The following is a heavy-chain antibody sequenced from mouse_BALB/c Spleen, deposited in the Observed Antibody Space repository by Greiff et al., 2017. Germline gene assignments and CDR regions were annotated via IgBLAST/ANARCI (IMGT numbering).Heavy chain of an antibody. CDR2: ISCYNGAT. CDR1: GYSFTGYY. V-gene: IGHV1S34*01. J-gene: IGHJ3*01. D-gene: IGHD2-14*01. CDR3: ARGGYGEAGFAY. Sequence: LVKTGASVKISCKASGYSFTGYYMHWVKQSHGKSLEWIGYISCYNGATSYNQKFKGKATFTVDTSSNTAYLQLSSLTSEDTAVYYCARGGYGEAGFAYWGQGTLVTVSA.